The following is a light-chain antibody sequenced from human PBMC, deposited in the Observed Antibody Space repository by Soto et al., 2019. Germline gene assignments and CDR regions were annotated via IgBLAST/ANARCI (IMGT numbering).Light chain of an antibody. CDR3: CSYAGSYTFVV. CDR1: SSDVGGYNY. J-gene: IGLJ2*01. Sequence: QSVLTQPRSVSGSPGQSVTISCTGTSSDVGGYNYVSWYQQHPGKAPKLMIYDVSKRPSGVPDRFSGSKSGNPASLTISGLQAEDEADYYCCSYAGSYTFVVFGGGTKVTGL. CDR2: DVS. V-gene: IGLV2-11*01.